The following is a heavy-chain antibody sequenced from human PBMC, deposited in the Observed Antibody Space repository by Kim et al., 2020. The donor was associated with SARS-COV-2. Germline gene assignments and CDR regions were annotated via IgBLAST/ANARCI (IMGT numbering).Heavy chain of an antibody. D-gene: IGHD3-10*01. V-gene: IGHV3-23*01. Sequence: GGSLRLSCAASGFTFSSYAMSWVRQAPGKGLEWVSAISGSGGSTYYADSVKGRFTISRDNSKNTLYLQMNSLRAEDTAVYYCPLITASGLSETRDYWGQGTLVTVSS. CDR1: GFTFSSYA. CDR3: PLITASGLSETRDY. J-gene: IGHJ4*02. CDR2: ISGSGGST.